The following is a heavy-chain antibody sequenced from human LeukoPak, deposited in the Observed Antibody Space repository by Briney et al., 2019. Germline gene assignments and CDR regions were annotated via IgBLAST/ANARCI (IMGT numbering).Heavy chain of an antibody. D-gene: IGHD3-16*01. J-gene: IGHJ6*03. V-gene: IGHV3-48*03. CDR3: ARDHYDSYYMDV. CDR2: ISSSGSTI. Sequence: GGSLRLSCAASVFTFSSYEMNWVRQAPGKGLEWVSYISSSGSTIYYADSVKGRFTISRDNAKNSLYLQMNSLRAEDTAVYYCARDHYDSYYMDVWGKGTTVTVSS. CDR1: VFTFSSYE.